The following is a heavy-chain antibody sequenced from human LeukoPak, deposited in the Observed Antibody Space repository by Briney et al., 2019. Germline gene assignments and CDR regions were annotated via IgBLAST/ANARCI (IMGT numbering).Heavy chain of an antibody. CDR1: GYTFIDYY. V-gene: IGHV1-2*02. D-gene: IGHD2-8*01. J-gene: IGHJ4*02. CDR2: INPKSGAT. CDR3: ARGSAVSCTNSTCHAPLDY. Sequence: ASVKVSCKASGYTFIDYYIIWMRQAPGRGLDYMGWINPKSGATRNGQKFQGRITMARDTSVKTAYMDLGTLTSDDAAIYFCARGSAVSCTNSTCHAPLDYWGQGTLVTVSS.